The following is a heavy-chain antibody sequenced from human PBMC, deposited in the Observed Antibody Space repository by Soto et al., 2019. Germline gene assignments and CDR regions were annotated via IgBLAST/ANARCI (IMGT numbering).Heavy chain of an antibody. CDR1: GGSFSGYY. CDR3: AREHPVLLWFGELNWFDP. V-gene: IGHV4-34*01. Sequence: QVQLQQWGAGLLKPSETLSLTCAVYGGSFSGYYWSWIRQPPGKGLEWIGEINHSGSTNYNPSLKSRVTIAVDTSKHQFLLKLSSVTAADTAVYYCAREHPVLLWFGELNWFDPWGQGTLVTVSS. J-gene: IGHJ5*02. D-gene: IGHD3-10*01. CDR2: INHSGST.